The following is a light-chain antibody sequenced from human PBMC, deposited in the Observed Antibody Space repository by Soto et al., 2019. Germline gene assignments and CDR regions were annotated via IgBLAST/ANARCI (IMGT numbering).Light chain of an antibody. CDR2: AAS. Sequence: DIQMTQSPSSLSASVGDRVTITCRASQSISSYLNWYQQKPGKAPKLLIYAASSLQSGVPSRFSRSGSGTDFTLTISSLQSEDFAVYYCQPYNSWPLTFGGGTNVDIK. CDR3: QPYNSWPLT. CDR1: QSISSY. V-gene: IGKV1-39*01. J-gene: IGKJ4*01.